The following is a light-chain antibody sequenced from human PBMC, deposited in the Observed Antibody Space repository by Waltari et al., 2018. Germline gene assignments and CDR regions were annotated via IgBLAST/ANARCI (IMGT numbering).Light chain of an antibody. V-gene: IGKV4-1*01. CDR1: QSVLYSPDNRNY. J-gene: IGKJ4*01. CDR3: QQYYITPLS. CDR2: WAS. Sequence: DIVMTQSPDSLAVSLGETATINCKSSQSVLYSPDNRNYLAWYQQKPGQPPNLLIYWASTRESGVPDRFSGSGSGTDFTLTISSLQAEDVAVYYCQQYYITPLSFGGGTKVEIK.